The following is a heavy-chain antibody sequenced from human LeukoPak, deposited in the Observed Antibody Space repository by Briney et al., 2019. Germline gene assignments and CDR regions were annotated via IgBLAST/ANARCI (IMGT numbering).Heavy chain of an antibody. V-gene: IGHV4-59*01. D-gene: IGHD3-3*01. CDR3: ARGWPASDFIY. CDR2: IYYSGST. CDR1: GGSISSYY. Sequence: PSETLSLTCTVSGGSISSYYWSWIRQPPGKGLEWIGYIYYSGSTNYNPSLKSRVTISVDTSKNQFSLKLSSVTAADTAMYYGARGWPASDFIYGGREPRVTVSS. J-gene: IGHJ4*02.